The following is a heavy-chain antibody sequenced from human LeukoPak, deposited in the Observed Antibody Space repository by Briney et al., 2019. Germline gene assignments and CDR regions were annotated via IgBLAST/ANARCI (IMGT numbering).Heavy chain of an antibody. Sequence: SETLSLTCAVYGGSFSGYYWSWIRQPPGKGLGWIGEINHSGSTNYNPSLKSRVTISVDTSKNQFSLKLSSVTAADTAVYYCARVRWELLQYYFDYWGQGTLVTVSS. CDR3: ARVRWELLQYYFDY. CDR2: INHSGST. CDR1: GGSFSGYY. J-gene: IGHJ4*02. V-gene: IGHV4-34*01. D-gene: IGHD1-26*01.